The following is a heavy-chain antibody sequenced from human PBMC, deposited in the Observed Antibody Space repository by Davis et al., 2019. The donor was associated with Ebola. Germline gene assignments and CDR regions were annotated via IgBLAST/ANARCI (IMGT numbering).Heavy chain of an antibody. Sequence: ASVKVSCKASGYKFTNYAINWVRQAPGQGLEWLGRVILKSGATNYAQKFQGRVTMTRDTSISTVYMELSSLRYDDTADYYCARGHNYAHEYWGQGTLVTVSS. J-gene: IGHJ4*02. CDR3: ARGHNYAHEY. CDR1: GYKFTNYA. V-gene: IGHV1-2*06. D-gene: IGHD4-11*01. CDR2: VILKSGAT.